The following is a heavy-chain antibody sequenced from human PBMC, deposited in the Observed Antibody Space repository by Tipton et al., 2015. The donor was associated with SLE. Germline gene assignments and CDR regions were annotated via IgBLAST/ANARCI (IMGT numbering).Heavy chain of an antibody. V-gene: IGHV3-15*01. D-gene: IGHD5-18*01. J-gene: IGHJ6*03. CDR3: ALETAPPGYYYYYMDV. CDR2: IKSKTDGGTT. Sequence: SLRLSCAASGFTFSDAWMTWVRQAPGKGLEWVGRIKSKTDGGTTDYAAPVKGRFTISRDDSKNTLYLQMNSLKTEDTAVYYCALETAPPGYYYYYMDVWGKGTTVTVSS. CDR1: GFTFSDAW.